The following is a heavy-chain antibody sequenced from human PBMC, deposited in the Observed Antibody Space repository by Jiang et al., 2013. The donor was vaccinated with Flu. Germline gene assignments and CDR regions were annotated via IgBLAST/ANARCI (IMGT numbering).Heavy chain of an antibody. CDR2: ISWNSGSI. Sequence: TFDDNAMHWVRQAPGKGLEWVSGISWNSGSIGYADSVKGRFIISRDNVKHSLYLQMNSLRAEDTALYYCAKDKGPNIAASFDYWGQGTLVTVSS. D-gene: IGHD6-25*01. J-gene: IGHJ4*02. V-gene: IGHV3-9*01. CDR3: AKDKGPNIAASFDY. CDR1: TFDDNA.